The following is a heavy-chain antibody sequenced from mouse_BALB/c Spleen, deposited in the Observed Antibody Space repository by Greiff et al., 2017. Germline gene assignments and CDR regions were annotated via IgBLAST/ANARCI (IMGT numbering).Heavy chain of an antibody. CDR3: ATQTARAPAWFAY. J-gene: IGHJ3*01. Sequence: EVKLMESGGGLVQPGGSRKLSCAASGFTFSSFGMHWVRQAPEKGLEWVAYISSGSSTIYYADTVKGRFTISRDNPKNTLFLQMTSLRSEDTAMYYCATQTARAPAWFAYWGQGTLVTVSA. CDR2: ISSGSSTI. V-gene: IGHV5-17*02. D-gene: IGHD3-2*01. CDR1: GFTFSSFG.